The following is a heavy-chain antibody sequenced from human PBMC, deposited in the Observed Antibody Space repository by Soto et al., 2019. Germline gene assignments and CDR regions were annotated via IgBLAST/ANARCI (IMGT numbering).Heavy chain of an antibody. V-gene: IGHV4-59*01. D-gene: IGHD2-2*01. CDR2: IYYSGST. J-gene: IGHJ3*02. CDR3: ARAGYCSSTSCRQPKNAFDI. Sequence: PSETLSLTCTFAGGSISSYYWSWIRQPPGKGLEWIGYIYYSGSTNYNPSLKSRVTISVDTSKNQFSLKLSSVTAADTAVYYCARAGYCSSTSCRQPKNAFDIWGQGTMVTVSS. CDR1: GGSISSYY.